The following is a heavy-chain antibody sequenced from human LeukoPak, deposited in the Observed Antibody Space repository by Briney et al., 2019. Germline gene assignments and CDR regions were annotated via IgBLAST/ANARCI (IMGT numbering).Heavy chain of an antibody. V-gene: IGHV3-7*01. Sequence: GGSLRLSCVGSGFTFSDYWMSWVRQAPGKGLEWVANIKQDGSEKDYVDALKGRFPISRDNAKNSLYLQMNSLRAEDTAVYYCARWLELMRNFDGWGQGTLVTVSS. J-gene: IGHJ4*02. CDR2: IKQDGSEK. CDR1: GFTFSDYW. CDR3: ARWLELMRNFDG. D-gene: IGHD5-24*01.